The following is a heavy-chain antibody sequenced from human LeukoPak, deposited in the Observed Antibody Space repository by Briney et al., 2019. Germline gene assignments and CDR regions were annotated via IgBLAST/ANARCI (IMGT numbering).Heavy chain of an antibody. V-gene: IGHV4-61*02. J-gene: IGHJ4*02. CDR3: ARSVRWLQFDC. Sequence: SETLSLTCTVSGGSISSGSYYWSWIRQPAGKGLEWIGRIYTSGSTNYNPSLKSRVTISVDTSKNQFSLKLSSVTAADTAVYYCARSVRWLQFDCWGQGTLVTVSS. CDR1: GGSISSGSYY. D-gene: IGHD5-24*01. CDR2: IYTSGST.